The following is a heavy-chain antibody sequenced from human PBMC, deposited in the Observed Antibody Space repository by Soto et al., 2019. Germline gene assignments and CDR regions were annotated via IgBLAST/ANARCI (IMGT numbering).Heavy chain of an antibody. CDR1: GFTFSDYG. CDR2: ISYDETNT. V-gene: IGHV3-30*18. Sequence: QVQLVESGGGVVQPGRSLRLSCAASGFTFSDYGMNWVRQAPGKGLEWGAVISYDETNTYYEDFVEGRFAISRDNSKNTLYLQLNSLRDEDTSMYYCAKGPWGDYVLVGYFEYWGQGTQVTVSS. J-gene: IGHJ4*02. CDR3: AKGPWGDYVLVGYFEY. D-gene: IGHD4-17*01.